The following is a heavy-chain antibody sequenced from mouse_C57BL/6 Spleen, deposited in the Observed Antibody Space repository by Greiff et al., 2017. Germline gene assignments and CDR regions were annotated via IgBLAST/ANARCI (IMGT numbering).Heavy chain of an antibody. D-gene: IGHD1-1*01. J-gene: IGHJ2*01. CDR2: IDPADGET. CDR1: GFNIKDYY. CDR3: ARTTTVVATADFDY. V-gene: IGHV14-2*01. Sequence: VQLQQSGAELVKPGASVKLSCTASGFNIKDYYMHWVKQRTEQGLEWIGRIDPADGETKYAQKFQGKATITADTSSNTAYLQLSSLTSEDTAVYYCARTTTVVATADFDYWGQGTTLTVSS.